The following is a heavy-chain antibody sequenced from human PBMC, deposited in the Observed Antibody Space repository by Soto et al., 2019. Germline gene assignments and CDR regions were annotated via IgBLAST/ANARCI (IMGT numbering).Heavy chain of an antibody. Sequence: ASVKVSCKASGYTFTGYYMYWVRQAPGQGREWMGWINPNSGGTNYAQKFQGWVTMTRDTTISKAYMELSRLRSDDTAVYYCARRRYGDFWSGGYGMDVWGQGTTVTVSS. D-gene: IGHD3-3*01. V-gene: IGHV1-2*04. CDR3: ARRRYGDFWSGGYGMDV. J-gene: IGHJ6*02. CDR2: INPNSGGT. CDR1: GYTFTGYY.